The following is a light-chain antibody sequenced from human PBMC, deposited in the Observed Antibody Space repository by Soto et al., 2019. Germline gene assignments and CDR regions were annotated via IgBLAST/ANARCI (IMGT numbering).Light chain of an antibody. V-gene: IGLV1-40*01. CDR3: QSYDSSLSGWVV. J-gene: IGLJ2*01. CDR1: SSNIGAGYD. CDR2: HNN. Sequence: QSVLTQPPSVSGAPGQRVTISCTGSSSNIGAGYDVHWYQQLPGTAPKLLISHNNNRPSGVPDRFSGSKSGTSASLAITGLKAEDEADYYCQSYDSSLSGWVVFGGGTKVTVL.